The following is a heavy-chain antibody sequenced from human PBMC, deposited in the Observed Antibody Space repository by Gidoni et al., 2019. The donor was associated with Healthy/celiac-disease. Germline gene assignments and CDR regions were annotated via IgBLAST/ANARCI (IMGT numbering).Heavy chain of an antibody. J-gene: IGHJ3*02. Sequence: EVQLVESGGGLVKPGGSLRLSCAASGFTFSSYSMNWVRQAPGKGLEWVSSISSSSSYIYYADSVKGRFTISRDNAKNSLYLQMNSLRAEDTAVYYCARARPDGDAFDIWGQGTMVTVSS. D-gene: IGHD6-6*01. CDR3: ARARPDGDAFDI. CDR2: ISSSSSYI. V-gene: IGHV3-21*01. CDR1: GFTFSSYS.